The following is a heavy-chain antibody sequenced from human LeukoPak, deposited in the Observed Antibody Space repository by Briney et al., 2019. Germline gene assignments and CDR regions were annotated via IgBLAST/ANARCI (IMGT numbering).Heavy chain of an antibody. J-gene: IGHJ4*02. D-gene: IGHD2-2*02. CDR1: GFTFSSYG. Sequence: PGGSLRLSCAASGFTFSSYGMHWVRQAPGKGLEWVAVIWYDGSNKYYADSVKGRFTISRDNSKNTLYLQMNSLRAEDTAMYYCTRGPYCSSTSCYTLFDYWGQGTLVTVSS. CDR3: TRGPYCSSTSCYTLFDY. CDR2: IWYDGSNK. V-gene: IGHV3-33*01.